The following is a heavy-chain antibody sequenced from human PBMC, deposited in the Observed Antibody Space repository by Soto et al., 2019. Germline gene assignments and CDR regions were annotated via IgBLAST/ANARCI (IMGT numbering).Heavy chain of an antibody. V-gene: IGHV3-13*04. Sequence: EVQLVESGGGLVQPGGSLRLSCAASGFTFSSYDMHWVRQATGKGLEWVSAIGTAGDTYYPGSVKGRFTISREDAKNSLYLQMNSLRAGDTAVYYCARASIAAACTGWWSGGYWYFDLWGRGTLVTVSS. CDR1: GFTFSSYD. J-gene: IGHJ2*01. CDR2: IGTAGDT. CDR3: ARASIAAACTGWWSGGYWYFDL. D-gene: IGHD6-13*01.